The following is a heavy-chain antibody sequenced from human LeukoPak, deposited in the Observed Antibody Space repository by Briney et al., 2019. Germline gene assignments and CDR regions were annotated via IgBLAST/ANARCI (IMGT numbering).Heavy chain of an antibody. CDR1: GYNFTTYR. D-gene: IGHD2-15*01. Sequence: GESLKISCKGFGYNFTTYRIGWVRQMPGKGLEWMGIIYPGDSDTRYSPSFQGQVTISADKSISTAYVQWSSLKASDTAMYYCARQGRSRGDYWGQGTLVAVSS. CDR2: IYPGDSDT. V-gene: IGHV5-51*01. CDR3: ARQGRSRGDY. J-gene: IGHJ4*02.